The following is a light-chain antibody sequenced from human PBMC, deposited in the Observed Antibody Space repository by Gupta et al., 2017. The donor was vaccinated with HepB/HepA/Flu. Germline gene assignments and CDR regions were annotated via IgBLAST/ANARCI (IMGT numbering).Light chain of an antibody. CDR3: SAWDSGLRSWV. Sequence: QAGLTQPPSAFKGWRQTATLTCTGNTNKVADQGATWLQQHQGHPPTPLTYRNDNRPSDISERFSASSSGNTASLTITRLQPKADADSYCSAWDSGLRSWVVGGGTKLAVL. CDR1: TNKVADQG. CDR2: RND. V-gene: IGLV10-54*04. J-gene: IGLJ3*02.